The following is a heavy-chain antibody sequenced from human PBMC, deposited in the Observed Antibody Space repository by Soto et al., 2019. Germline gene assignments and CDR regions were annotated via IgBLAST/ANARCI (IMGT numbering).Heavy chain of an antibody. D-gene: IGHD3-10*01. J-gene: IGHJ4*02. CDR3: ARDLKFGQADY. CDR2: IYTSGST. CDR1: GCSISSYY. V-gene: IGHV4-4*07. Sequence: PSETLSLTCTVSGCSISSYYWSWIRQPSGKGLEWIGRIYTSGSTNYNPSLKSRVTMSVDTSKNQFSLKLSSVTAADTAVYYCARDLKFGQADYWGQGTQVTVSS.